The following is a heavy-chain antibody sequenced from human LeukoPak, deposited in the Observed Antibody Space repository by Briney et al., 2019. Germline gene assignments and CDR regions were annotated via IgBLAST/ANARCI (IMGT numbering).Heavy chain of an antibody. Sequence: PGGSLRLSCAASGFTFSSYAMSWVRQAPGKGLEWVSAISGSGGSTYYADSVKGRFTISRDNSKNTLYLQMGSLRAEDMAVYYCARDQWSETTKLAAGPGVLDYWGQGTLVTVSS. V-gene: IGHV3-23*01. CDR2: ISGSGGST. D-gene: IGHD6-13*01. CDR1: GFTFSSYA. J-gene: IGHJ4*02. CDR3: ARDQWSETTKLAAGPGVLDY.